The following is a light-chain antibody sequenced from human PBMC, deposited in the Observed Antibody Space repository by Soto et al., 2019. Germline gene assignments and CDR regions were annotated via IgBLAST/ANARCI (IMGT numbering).Light chain of an antibody. V-gene: IGLV2-14*01. CDR2: DVS. CDR1: SSDVSGYKY. CDR3: SSYTSRSPPDD. J-gene: IGLJ1*01. Sequence: QCVLTQPASAFTSPGQSFALPSTGTSSDVSGYKYVSWYQPHPGKAPKLLIYDVSNRPSGVSNRFSGSKSGNTASLTISGLQAEDEADYYCSSYTSRSPPDDVGTGTKVTV.